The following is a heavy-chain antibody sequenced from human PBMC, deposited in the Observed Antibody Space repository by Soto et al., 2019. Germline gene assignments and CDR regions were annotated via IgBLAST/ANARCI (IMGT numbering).Heavy chain of an antibody. CDR1: GDTVSSNRAA. D-gene: IGHD5-12*01. Sequence: SQTLSLTCAISGDTVSSNRAAWNWIRQSPSRGLEWLGRTYYRTGWYNDYAVSVKGRITINPDPSRNQFYLQVNSVTSEDTAVYYCAAATRGYLYYGLDVWGQGTTVTVPS. V-gene: IGHV6-1*01. CDR3: AAATRGYLYYGLDV. CDR2: TYYRTGWYN. J-gene: IGHJ6*02.